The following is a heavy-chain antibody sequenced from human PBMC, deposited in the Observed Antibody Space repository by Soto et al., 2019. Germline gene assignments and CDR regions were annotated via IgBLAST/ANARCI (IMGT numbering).Heavy chain of an antibody. Sequence: TSETLSLTCTVSGGSISSYYWSWIRQPPGKGLEWIGYIYYSGSTNYNPSLKSRVTISVDTSKNQFSLKLSSVTAADTAVYYGARAKMDWNYRSWFDPWGQGTLVTVSS. V-gene: IGHV4-59*01. J-gene: IGHJ5*02. CDR3: ARAKMDWNYRSWFDP. CDR2: IYYSGST. CDR1: GGSISSYY. D-gene: IGHD1-7*01.